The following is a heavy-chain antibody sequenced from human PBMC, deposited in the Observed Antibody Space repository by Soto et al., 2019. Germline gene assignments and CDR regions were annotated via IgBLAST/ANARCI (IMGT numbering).Heavy chain of an antibody. V-gene: IGHV3-9*01. CDR1: GFTFDDYA. J-gene: IGHJ4*02. D-gene: IGHD3-16*01. Sequence: GGSLRLSCAASGFTFDDYAMHWVRQAPGKGLEWVSGISWNSGSIGYADTVKGRFTISKDTAKNSLYLQMNSLRAEDTALYYCAKDFWGNPNPYYFDYWGQGTLVTVSS. CDR3: AKDFWGNPNPYYFDY. CDR2: ISWNSGSI.